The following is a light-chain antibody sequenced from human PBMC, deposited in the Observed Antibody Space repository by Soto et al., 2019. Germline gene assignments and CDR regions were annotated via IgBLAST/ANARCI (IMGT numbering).Light chain of an antibody. J-gene: IGLJ3*02. V-gene: IGLV1-40*01. CDR2: ADN. CDR1: SSNIGAGYD. CDR3: QSFDSSLDGWV. Sequence: QSVLTQTPSVSGAPGQKITMSCTGSSSNIGAGYDVHWYQQVPGAAPRLLIYADNNRPSGVPDRFSASKSGTSASLAITGLQGEDEANYYCQSFDSSLDGWVFGGGTKLTVL.